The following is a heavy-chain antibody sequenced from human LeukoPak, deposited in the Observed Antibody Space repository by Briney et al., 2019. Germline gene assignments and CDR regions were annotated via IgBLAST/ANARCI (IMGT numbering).Heavy chain of an antibody. J-gene: IGHJ5*02. CDR2: ISYDGSNK. Sequence: GRSLRLSCAASGFTFSSYAMHWVRQAPGKGLEWVAVISYDGSNKYYADSVKGRFTISRDNSKNTLYLQMNSLRAEDTAVYYCARDLGADYGDYVENWFDPWGQGTLVTVSS. CDR1: GFTFSSYA. D-gene: IGHD4-17*01. CDR3: ARDLGADYGDYVENWFDP. V-gene: IGHV3-30*04.